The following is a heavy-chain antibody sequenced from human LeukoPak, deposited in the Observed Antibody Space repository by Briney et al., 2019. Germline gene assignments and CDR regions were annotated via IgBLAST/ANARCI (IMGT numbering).Heavy chain of an antibody. V-gene: IGHV3-23*01. CDR2: ISGSGGST. J-gene: IGHJ6*02. CDR3: AKDRSCSSTSCYAYYYYYYGMGV. Sequence: GGSLRLSCAASGFTFSSYAMSWVRRAPGKGLEWVSAISGSGGSTYYADSVKGRFTISRDNSKNTLYLQMNSLRAEDTAVYYCAKDRSCSSTSCYAYYYYYYGMGVWGQGTTVTVSS. D-gene: IGHD2-2*01. CDR1: GFTFSSYA.